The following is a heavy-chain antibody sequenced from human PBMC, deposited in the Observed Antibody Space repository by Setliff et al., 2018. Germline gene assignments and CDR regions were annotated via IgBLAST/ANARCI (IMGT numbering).Heavy chain of an antibody. CDR3: ARRVRIAVLHLYYFEY. Sequence: ASVKVSCKASGYTFTSYGISWVRQAPGQGLEWMGWISAYNANTNYAQKLQGRVTMTTDTSASTAYMELSSLRSEDTAVYYCARRVRIAVLHLYYFEYWGQGTLVTVSS. J-gene: IGHJ4*02. V-gene: IGHV1-18*01. D-gene: IGHD6-19*01. CDR2: ISAYNANT. CDR1: GYTFTSYG.